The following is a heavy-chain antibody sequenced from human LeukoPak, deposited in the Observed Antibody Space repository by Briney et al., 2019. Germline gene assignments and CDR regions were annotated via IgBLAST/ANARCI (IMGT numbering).Heavy chain of an antibody. CDR1: ELKYSDAW. D-gene: IGHD7-27*01. J-gene: IGHJ4*02. CDR2: IKSKGGGGTT. CDR3: TGRVELGIDY. V-gene: IGHV3-15*01. Sequence: GGSLRLSCEVSELKYSDAWMSWVRQAPGKGLEWVGRIKSKGGGGTTDYAAPVKGRFTISRDDSKNTLYLQMNSLKTEDTAVYYCTGRVELGIDYWGQGTLVTVSS.